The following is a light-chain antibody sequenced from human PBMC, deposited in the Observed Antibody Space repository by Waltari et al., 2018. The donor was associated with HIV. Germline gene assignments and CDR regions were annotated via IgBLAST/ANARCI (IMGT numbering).Light chain of an antibody. CDR2: KAS. V-gene: IGKV1-5*03. Sequence: DIQMTQSPSPLSASVGDRVPITCRASQSISSWLAWYQWKPGKAPKVLIYKASSLESGVPSRFSGSGSGTEFTLTISSLQPDDFATYYCQQYDSYSITFGQGTRLEIK. J-gene: IGKJ5*01. CDR1: QSISSW. CDR3: QQYDSYSIT.